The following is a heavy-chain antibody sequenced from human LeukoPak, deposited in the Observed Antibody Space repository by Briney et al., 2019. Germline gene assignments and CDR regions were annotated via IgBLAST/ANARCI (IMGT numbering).Heavy chain of an antibody. CDR1: GGSISSYY. J-gene: IGHJ4*02. Sequence: PSETLSLTCTVSGGSISSYYWSWIRQPPGKGLEWIGYIYYSGSTNYNPSLKSRVTISVDTSKNQFSLKLSSVTAADTAVYYCARRVQDTAAGLDYWGQGTLVTVSS. V-gene: IGHV4-59*01. CDR2: IYYSGST. CDR3: ARRVQDTAAGLDY. D-gene: IGHD6-13*01.